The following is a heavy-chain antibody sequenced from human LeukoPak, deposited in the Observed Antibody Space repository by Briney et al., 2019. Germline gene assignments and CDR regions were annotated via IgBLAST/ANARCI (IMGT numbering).Heavy chain of an antibody. D-gene: IGHD3-22*01. Sequence: SETLSLTCAGSGYSISSGYYWGWIRQPPGKGLEWIGSIYHSGSTYYNPSLKSRVTISVDTSKNQFSLKLSSVTAADTAVYYCARLYYDSSGYYYEAFDIWGQGTMVTVSS. V-gene: IGHV4-38-2*01. J-gene: IGHJ3*02. CDR3: ARLYYDSSGYYYEAFDI. CDR2: IYHSGST. CDR1: GYSISSGYY.